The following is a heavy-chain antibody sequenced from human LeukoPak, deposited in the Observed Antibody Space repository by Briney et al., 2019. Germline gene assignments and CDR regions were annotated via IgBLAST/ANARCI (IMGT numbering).Heavy chain of an antibody. V-gene: IGHV4-4*09. CDR2: IYTSGST. J-gene: IGHJ5*02. Sequence: SETLSLTCTVSGGSISSYYWSWIRQPPGKGLERIGYIYTSGSTNYNPSLKSRVTISVDTSKNQFSLKLSSVTAADTAVYYCARDPLAGGGWFDPWGQGTLVTVSS. CDR3: ARDPLAGGGWFDP. D-gene: IGHD2-8*02. CDR1: GGSISSYY.